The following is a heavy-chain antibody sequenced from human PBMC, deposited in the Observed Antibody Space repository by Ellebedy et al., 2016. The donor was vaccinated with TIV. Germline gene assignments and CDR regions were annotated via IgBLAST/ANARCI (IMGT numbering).Heavy chain of an antibody. Sequence: GSLRLSCAVYGGSFSGYYWSWIRQPPGKGLEWIGEINHSGSTNYNPSLKSRVTISVDTSKNQFSLKLSSVTAADTAVYYCARGSSSAVAFDIWGQGTMVTVSS. CDR2: INHSGST. V-gene: IGHV4-34*01. CDR1: GGSFSGYY. D-gene: IGHD3-22*01. CDR3: ARGSSSAVAFDI. J-gene: IGHJ3*02.